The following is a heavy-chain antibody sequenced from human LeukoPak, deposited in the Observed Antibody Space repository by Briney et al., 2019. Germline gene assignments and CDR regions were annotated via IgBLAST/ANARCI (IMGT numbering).Heavy chain of an antibody. J-gene: IGHJ5*02. CDR2: INSDGSST. CDR3: ASSGEGVVVVAADWFDP. D-gene: IGHD2-15*01. CDR1: GFTFSSYW. Sequence: GGSLRLSCAASGFTFSSYWMHWVRQAPGKGLVWVSRINSDGSSTSYADSVKGRFTISRDNAKNTLYLQMNSLRAEDTAVYYCASSGEGVVVVAADWFDPWGQGTLVTVSS. V-gene: IGHV3-74*01.